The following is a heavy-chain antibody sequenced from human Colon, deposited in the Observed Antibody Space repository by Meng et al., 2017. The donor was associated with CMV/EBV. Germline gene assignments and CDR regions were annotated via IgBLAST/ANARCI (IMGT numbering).Heavy chain of an antibody. CDR3: ARDRHSAVVIALRGTFDI. J-gene: IGHJ3*02. CDR2: VYYSGFT. D-gene: IGHD2-21*01. V-gene: IGHV4-39*07. CDR1: GGSISSTSYY. Sequence: SETLSLTCNVSGGSISSTSYYWAWIRQSPGKGLEWIGSVYYSGFTYYNPSLLSRVTVSIDRSKNQFSLRLSSVTAADTAVYYCARDRHSAVVIALRGTFDIWGQGTKVTVSS.